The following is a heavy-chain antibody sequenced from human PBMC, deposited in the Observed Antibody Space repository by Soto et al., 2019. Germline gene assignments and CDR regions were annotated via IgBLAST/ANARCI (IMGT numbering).Heavy chain of an antibody. CDR2: IYYSGST. V-gene: IGHV4-59*01. J-gene: IGHJ3*02. CDR3: AREKYSGRENDAFDI. CDR1: GGSISSYY. Sequence: SETLSLTCTVSGGSISSYYWSWIRQPPGKGLEWIGYIYYSGSTNYNPSLKSRVTISVDTSKNQFSLKLSSVTAADTAVYYCAREKYSGRENDAFDIWGSGTMVTV. D-gene: IGHD1-26*01.